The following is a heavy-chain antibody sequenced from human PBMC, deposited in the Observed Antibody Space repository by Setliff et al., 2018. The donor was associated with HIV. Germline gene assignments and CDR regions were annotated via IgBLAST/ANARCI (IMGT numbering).Heavy chain of an antibody. D-gene: IGHD1-1*01. CDR3: ASSAGAVPTTAPYGDYYYFYMDV. J-gene: IGHJ6*03. V-gene: IGHV1-69*05. CDR2: IIPIFGTP. Sequence: SVKVSCKASGGIFSRFAFSWVRQAPGQGLEWMGGIIPIFGTPNYAQKFQGGVTITTDESTNTVYMELYSLTSEDTAIYYCASSAGAVPTTAPYGDYYYFYMDVWGKGTTVTVSS. CDR1: GGIFSRFA.